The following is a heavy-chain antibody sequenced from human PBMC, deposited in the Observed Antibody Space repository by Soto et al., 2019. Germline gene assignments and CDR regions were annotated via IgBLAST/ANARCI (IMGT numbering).Heavy chain of an antibody. Sequence: QVQLVESGGGVVHPGRSLRLSCAASGFAFNRYTMHWVRQAPGKGLEWVALISSDGNSKYYADSVKGRVTISRASSKNTLYRHMTSLRAEDTAVYYCASVTGELAHSSYYGMDVWGQGTTVTVSS. V-gene: IGHV3-30-3*01. CDR3: ASVTGELAHSSYYGMDV. CDR1: GFAFNRYT. J-gene: IGHJ6*02. D-gene: IGHD1-26*01. CDR2: ISSDGNSK.